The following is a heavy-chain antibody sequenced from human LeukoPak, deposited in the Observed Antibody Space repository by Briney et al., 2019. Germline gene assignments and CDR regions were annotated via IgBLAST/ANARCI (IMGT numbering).Heavy chain of an antibody. Sequence: ASVKVSCKASGYTFTSYYMHWVRQAPGQGLEWMGIINPSGGSTSYAQKFQGRVTMTRDMSTSTDYMELSSLRSEDTAAYYCARSHYSRGWEYFDYWGQGTLVTVSS. CDR1: GYTFTSYY. CDR2: INPSGGST. V-gene: IGHV1-46*01. CDR3: ARSHYSRGWEYFDY. D-gene: IGHD6-19*01. J-gene: IGHJ4*02.